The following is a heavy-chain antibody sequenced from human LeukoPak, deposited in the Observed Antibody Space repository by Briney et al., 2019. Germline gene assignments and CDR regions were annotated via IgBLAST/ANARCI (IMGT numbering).Heavy chain of an antibody. CDR1: GGSISSYY. D-gene: IGHD3-10*01. J-gene: IGHJ5*02. CDR3: ARAGGFTILRGAGNNWFDP. CDR2: IYYSGST. V-gene: IGHV4-59*12. Sequence: PSETLSLTCTVSGGSISSYYWSWIRQPPGKGLEWIGYIYYSGSTNYNPSLKSRVTISVDTSKNQFSLKLSSVTAADTAVYYCARAGGFTILRGAGNNWFDPWGQGTLVTVSS.